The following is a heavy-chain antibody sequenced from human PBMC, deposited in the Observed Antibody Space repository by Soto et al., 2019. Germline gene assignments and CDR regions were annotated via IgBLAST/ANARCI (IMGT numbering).Heavy chain of an antibody. CDR2: ISAYNGNT. V-gene: IGHV1-18*04. J-gene: IGHJ6*02. D-gene: IGHD1-26*01. Sequence: ASVKVSCKASGYTFTSYGITWVRQAPGQGLEWMGWISAYNGNTNYAQKIQGRVTMTTDTSASTAYMTLRSLRSDDTAVYYCARALRGELPYYFYGMDVWGRGTTVTVSS. CDR1: GYTFTSYG. CDR3: ARALRGELPYYFYGMDV.